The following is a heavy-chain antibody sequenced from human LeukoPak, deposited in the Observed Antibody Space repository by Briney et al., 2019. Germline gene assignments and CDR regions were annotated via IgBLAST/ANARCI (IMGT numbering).Heavy chain of an antibody. CDR3: AKDKLKRWLQSPEDY. J-gene: IGHJ4*02. Sequence: PGGSLRLSCAASGFTFDDYAMSWVRQAPGKGLEWVSAISGSGGSTYYADSVKGRFTISRDNSKNTLYLQMNSLRAEDTAVYYCAKDKLKRWLQSPEDYWGQGTLVTVSS. CDR2: ISGSGGST. CDR1: GFTFDDYA. D-gene: IGHD5-24*01. V-gene: IGHV3-23*01.